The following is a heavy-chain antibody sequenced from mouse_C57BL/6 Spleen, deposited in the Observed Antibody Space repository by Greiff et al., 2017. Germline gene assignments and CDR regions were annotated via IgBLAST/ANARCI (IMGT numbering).Heavy chain of an antibody. CDR1: GYTFTDYY. V-gene: IGHV1-19*01. Sequence: VQLQQSGPVLVKPGASVKMSCKASGYTFTDYYMNWVKQSHGKSLEWIGVINPYNGGTSYNQKFKGKATLTVEKSSSTAYMELNSLTSEDSAVYYCARAFITTVVATDYYAMDYWGQGTSVTVSS. J-gene: IGHJ4*01. D-gene: IGHD1-1*01. CDR2: INPYNGGT. CDR3: ARAFITTVVATDYYAMDY.